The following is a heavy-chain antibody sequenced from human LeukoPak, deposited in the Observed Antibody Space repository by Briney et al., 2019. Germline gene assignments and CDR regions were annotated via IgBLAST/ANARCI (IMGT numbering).Heavy chain of an antibody. CDR1: GFNFRTYA. D-gene: IGHD3-10*01. V-gene: IGHV3-23*01. Sequence: GGSLRLSCAASGFNFRTYAMSWVRQAPGKGLEWVSAISGSDPGTYHADSVKGRFTISRDNSKNMLFLQMNSLRAEDTAVYYCAKVSVLLWFGELLLFDYWGQGTLVTVSS. J-gene: IGHJ4*02. CDR3: AKVSVLLWFGELLLFDY. CDR2: ISGSDPGT.